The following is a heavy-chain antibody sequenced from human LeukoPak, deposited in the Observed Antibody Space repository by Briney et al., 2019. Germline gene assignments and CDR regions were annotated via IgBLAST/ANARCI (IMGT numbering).Heavy chain of an antibody. V-gene: IGHV3-7*01. Sequence: PGGSLRLSCAASGFTFSSYWMSWVRQAPGKGLEWVANIKQDGSEKYYVDSVKGRFTISRDNAKNSLYLQMNSLRAEDTAVYYCASGYSSGWPKSFWSWGQGTMVTVSS. J-gene: IGHJ3*01. CDR2: IKQDGSEK. CDR3: ASGYSSGWPKSFWS. CDR1: GFTFSSYW. D-gene: IGHD6-19*01.